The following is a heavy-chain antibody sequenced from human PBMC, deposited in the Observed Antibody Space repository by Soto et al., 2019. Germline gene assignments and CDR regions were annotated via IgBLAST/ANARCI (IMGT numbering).Heavy chain of an antibody. CDR2: ISDDGSNK. Sequence: GGSLSLSCAASGFTFGGYGMHWVRPAPGKGLEWVAVISDDGSNKYYADSVKGRFTISRDNSKNTLYLQMNSLRAEDTAVYYCAKEWIQLWVLTDWGQGTLVTVSS. CDR1: GFTFGGYG. CDR3: AKEWIQLWVLTD. D-gene: IGHD5-18*01. V-gene: IGHV3-30*18. J-gene: IGHJ4*02.